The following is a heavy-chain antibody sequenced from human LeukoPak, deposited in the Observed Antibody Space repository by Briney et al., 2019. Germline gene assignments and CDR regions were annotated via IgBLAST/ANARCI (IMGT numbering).Heavy chain of an antibody. D-gene: IGHD3-10*01. CDR2: IFYSGST. V-gene: IGHV4-39*07. Sequence: SETLSLTCTVSGGSISTSSYYWGWVRQPPGKGLEWIGNIFYSGSTYYSPSLKSRVTISLDTSRNQFSLKLNSVTAADTAVYYCARAIRGYYYGSGSYYFDYWGQGTLVTVSS. J-gene: IGHJ4*02. CDR1: GGSISTSSYY. CDR3: ARAIRGYYYGSGSYYFDY.